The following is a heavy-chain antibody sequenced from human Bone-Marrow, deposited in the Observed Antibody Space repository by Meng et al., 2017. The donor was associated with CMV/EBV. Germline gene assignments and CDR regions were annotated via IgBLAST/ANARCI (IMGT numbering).Heavy chain of an antibody. Sequence: GGSLRLSCAASGFTFNIYGMHWVRQAPGKGLEWVAFIRYDESDKYYADSVKGRFTVSRDNSMNTVYLQMNSLRAEDTAVYYCAKPGRGLVDDLIYYFGREDWGQGNTVTV. D-gene: IGHD2-15*01. CDR3: AKPGRGLVDDLIYYFGRED. CDR2: IRYDESDK. CDR1: GFTFNIYG. V-gene: IGHV3-30*02. J-gene: IGHJ6*02.